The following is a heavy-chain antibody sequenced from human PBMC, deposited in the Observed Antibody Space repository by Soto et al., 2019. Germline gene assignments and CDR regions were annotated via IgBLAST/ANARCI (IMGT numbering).Heavy chain of an antibody. V-gene: IGHV4-34*01. CDR2: INHSGST. CDR3: ARWYSSSWGLYYYYGMDV. J-gene: IGHJ6*02. D-gene: IGHD6-13*01. CDR1: GGSFSGYY. Sequence: SETLSLTCAVYGGSFSGYYWSWIRQPPGKGLEWIGEINHSGSTNYNPSLKSRVTISVDTSKNQFSLKLSSVTAADTAVYYCARWYSSSWGLYYYYGMDVWGQGTTVTVSS.